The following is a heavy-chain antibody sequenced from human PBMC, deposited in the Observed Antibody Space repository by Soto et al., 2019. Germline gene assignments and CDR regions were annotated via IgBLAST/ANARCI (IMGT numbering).Heavy chain of an antibody. CDR2: IYYSGSS. CDR1: GGSISSGGYY. CDR3: ATMPVSGFFDY. V-gene: IGHV4-39*01. D-gene: IGHD2-2*01. Sequence: SETLSLTCTVSGGSISSGGYYWSWIRQHPGKGLEWIGYIYYSGSSYYNPSLKSRVTMSVDTSKNQFSLNLSSVTAADTAVYYCATMPVSGFFDYWAQGTLVTVSS. J-gene: IGHJ4*02.